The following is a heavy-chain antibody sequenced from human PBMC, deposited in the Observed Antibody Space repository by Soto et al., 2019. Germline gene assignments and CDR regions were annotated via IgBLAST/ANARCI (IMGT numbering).Heavy chain of an antibody. J-gene: IGHJ6*02. CDR2: IYHSGST. CDR3: ARGGQQLHGMDV. V-gene: IGHV4-4*02. D-gene: IGHD6-13*01. Sequence: TLSLTCAVSGGSISSSNCWSWVRQPPGKGLEWIGEIYHSGSTNFNPSLKSRVTISVDKSKNQFSLKLNSVTAADTAVYYCARGGQQLHGMDVWGQGTTVTVSS. CDR1: GGSISSSNC.